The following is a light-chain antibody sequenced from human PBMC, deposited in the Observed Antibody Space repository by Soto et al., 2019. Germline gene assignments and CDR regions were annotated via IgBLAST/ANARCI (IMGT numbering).Light chain of an antibody. CDR3: SSYASSDILFV. CDR2: EVS. CDR1: SSDVGGYNY. V-gene: IGLV2-8*01. J-gene: IGLJ1*01. Sequence: QSALTQPPSASGSPGQSVTISCTGTSSDVGGYNYVSWYQQHPGKAPKVMIYEVSKRPSGVPDRFSGSKSGNTASLTVSGLQPEDEADYFCSSYASSDILFVFGTGTQLTVL.